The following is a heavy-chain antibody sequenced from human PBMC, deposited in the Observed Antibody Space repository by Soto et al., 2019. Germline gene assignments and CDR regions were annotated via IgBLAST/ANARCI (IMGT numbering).Heavy chain of an antibody. Sequence: QVQLVQSGAELKKTGSSVKVSCRASGDTFSSYAVNWVRQAPGRGLEWMGRITTVLGTTDYAQNFKGRLTITAEKSTKIVYMELSSLRSEDTAVYYCARRRYCGYDCYHKHYYGMDVWGQGTTVTVAS. CDR1: GDTFSSYA. CDR2: ITTVLGTT. V-gene: IGHV1-69*08. J-gene: IGHJ6*02. CDR3: ARRRYCGYDCYHKHYYGMDV. D-gene: IGHD2-21*01.